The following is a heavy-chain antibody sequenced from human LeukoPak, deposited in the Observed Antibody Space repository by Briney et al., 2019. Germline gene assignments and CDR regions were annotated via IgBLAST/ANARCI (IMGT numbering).Heavy chain of an antibody. CDR2: IYYSGST. J-gene: IGHJ4*02. D-gene: IGHD3-9*01. CDR1: GGSISSYY. CDR3: ARDRRSGYFDL. V-gene: IGHV4-59*12. Sequence: SETLSLTCTVSGGSISSYYWSWIRQPPGKGLEWIGYIYYSGSTYYNPSLKSRVTISVDTSKNQFSLKLSSVTAADTAVYYCARDRRSGYFDLWGQGTLVTVSS.